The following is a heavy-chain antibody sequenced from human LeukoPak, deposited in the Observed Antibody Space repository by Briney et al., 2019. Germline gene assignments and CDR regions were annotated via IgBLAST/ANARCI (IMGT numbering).Heavy chain of an antibody. Sequence: GESLKISCKGSGFTFSDYWIGWVRQMPGKGLEWMGIINPGDSNTRYSPSFRGQVTISADKSISMAYLQWSSLKASDTAMYFCARQPGMTAKSWYFDLWGRGTLVTVSS. D-gene: IGHD2-2*01. CDR2: INPGDSNT. V-gene: IGHV5-51*01. CDR3: ARQPGMTAKSWYFDL. J-gene: IGHJ2*01. CDR1: GFTFSDYW.